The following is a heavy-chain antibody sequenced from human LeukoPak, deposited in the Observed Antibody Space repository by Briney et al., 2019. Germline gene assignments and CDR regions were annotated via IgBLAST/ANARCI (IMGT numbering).Heavy chain of an antibody. D-gene: IGHD3-9*01. CDR1: GGSISSYY. CDR3: ARHNFDWLSHSLDY. V-gene: IGHV4-59*08. Sequence: SETLSLTCTVSGGSISSYYWSWIRQPPGKGLEWIGYIYYSGSTNYNPSLKSRVTISVDTSKNQFSLKLSSVTAAGTAVYYCARHNFDWLSHSLDYWGQGTLVTVSS. CDR2: IYYSGST. J-gene: IGHJ4*02.